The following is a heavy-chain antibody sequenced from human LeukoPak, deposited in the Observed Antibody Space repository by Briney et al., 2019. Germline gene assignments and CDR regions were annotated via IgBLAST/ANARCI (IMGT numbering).Heavy chain of an antibody. J-gene: IGHJ3*02. D-gene: IGHD3-22*01. V-gene: IGHV3-53*04. CDR1: GFTVSSNY. CDR2: IYSGGST. Sequence: GGSLRLSCAASGFTVSSNYMSWVRQAPGKGLEWVSVIYSGGSTYYADSVKGRFTISRHNSKNTLYLQMNGLRAEDTAVYYCARERGDSKDAFDIWGQGTMVTVSS. CDR3: ARERGDSKDAFDI.